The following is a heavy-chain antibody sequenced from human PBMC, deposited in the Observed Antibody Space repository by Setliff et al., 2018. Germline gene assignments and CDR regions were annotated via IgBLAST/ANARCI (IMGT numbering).Heavy chain of an antibody. CDR1: GFTFSSYV. D-gene: IGHD2-2*01. V-gene: IGHV3-23*01. Sequence: GVLRLSCAASGFTFSSYVMRWVRQAPGKGLEWVSAISGSGDTTYYADSVRGRFAISRDNSKSTVYLQMNILGAEDTAVYYCAKGGGSNYASHYFDHWGQGTLVTVSS. CDR3: AKGGGSNYASHYFDH. CDR2: ISGSGDTT. J-gene: IGHJ4*02.